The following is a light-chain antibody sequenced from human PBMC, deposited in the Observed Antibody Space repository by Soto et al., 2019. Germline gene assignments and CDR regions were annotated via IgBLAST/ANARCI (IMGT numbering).Light chain of an antibody. J-gene: IGKJ1*01. CDR3: QQYNNWSKT. CDR2: GAS. CDR1: QSVSST. Sequence: EIVMTQSPATLSVSPGERATLSCRASQSVSSTLAWYQQKPGQDPTLLLYGASTRATGIPARFSGSGSGTEFTLTISSLQTEDFAVYYCQQYNNWSKTFGQGTKVEI. V-gene: IGKV3-15*01.